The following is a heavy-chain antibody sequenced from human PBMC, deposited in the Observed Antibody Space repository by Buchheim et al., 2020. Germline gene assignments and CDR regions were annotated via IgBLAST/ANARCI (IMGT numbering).Heavy chain of an antibody. CDR1: GGSISSGRDY. D-gene: IGHD3-22*01. CDR3: ARETGDSSGYYYFDY. CDR2: IYYSGTA. V-gene: IGHV4-31*03. J-gene: IGHJ4*02. Sequence: QVQLQESGPGLVKPSQTLSLTCSVSGGSISSGRDYWSWIRQRPGKGLEWIGNIYYSGTAYYNPSLESRVTISVDKSKNQFSLKLSSVTAADTAVYYCARETGDSSGYYYFDYWGQGTL.